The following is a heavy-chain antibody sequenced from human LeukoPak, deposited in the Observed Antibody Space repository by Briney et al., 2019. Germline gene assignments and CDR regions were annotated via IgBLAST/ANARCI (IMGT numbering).Heavy chain of an antibody. D-gene: IGHD3-10*01. CDR1: GFTFSSYA. CDR3: ARPSRSVFGDFGEDYFDY. J-gene: IGHJ4*02. CDR2: ISYDGSNK. Sequence: GGSLRLSCAASGFTFSSYAMHWVRQAPGKGLEWVAVISYDGSNKYYADSVKGRFTISRDNSKNTLYLQMNSLRAEDTAVYYCARPSRSVFGDFGEDYFDYWGQGPLVTVSS. V-gene: IGHV3-30*04.